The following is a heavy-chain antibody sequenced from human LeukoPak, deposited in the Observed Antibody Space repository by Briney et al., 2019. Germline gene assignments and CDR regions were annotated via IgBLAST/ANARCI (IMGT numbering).Heavy chain of an antibody. CDR3: ARLYNRGSTPTWADY. J-gene: IGHJ4*02. CDR1: GYTFASYG. Sequence: ASVKGSCKASGYTFASYGISWVRQAPGQGLEWMGWINPYNGKTNYTEKLQGRVTMTTDTSTSTAYMELRSLRSDDTAVYYCARLYNRGSTPTWADYWGQGALVTVSS. CDR2: INPYNGKT. D-gene: IGHD1-1*01. V-gene: IGHV1-18*01.